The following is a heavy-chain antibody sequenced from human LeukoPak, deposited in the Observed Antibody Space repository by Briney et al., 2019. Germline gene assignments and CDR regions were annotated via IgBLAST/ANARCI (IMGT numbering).Heavy chain of an antibody. V-gene: IGHV3-74*01. D-gene: IGHD5-24*01. CDR1: GFTFSSYW. CDR3: ATDLAWPPNGYKFDDFDS. CDR2: IKGDGSST. Sequence: GGSLRLSCAASGFTFSSYWMHWVRHTRGKGLGWVSRIKGDGSSTSYAASVKGRLTISSDNSTDTLYLQMISLRAEDTALYYCATDLAWPPNGYKFDDFDSWGQGTLVTVSS. J-gene: IGHJ4*02.